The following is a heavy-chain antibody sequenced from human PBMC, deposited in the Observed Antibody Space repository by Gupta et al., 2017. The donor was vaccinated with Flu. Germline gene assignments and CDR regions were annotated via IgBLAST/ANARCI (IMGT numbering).Heavy chain of an antibody. D-gene: IGHD6-19*01. CDR3: ARAMWLVRNWFDP. J-gene: IGHJ5*02. V-gene: IGHV4-34*01. Sequence: QVQLQQWGAGLLKPSETLSPTCAVYGGSFSGYYWSWIRQPPGKGLEWIGESNHSGSTNYNPALKSRVTISVDTAKNQFSLKLSSVTAADTAVYYCARAMWLVRNWFDPWGQGTLVTVSS. CDR2: SNHSGST. CDR1: GGSFSGYY.